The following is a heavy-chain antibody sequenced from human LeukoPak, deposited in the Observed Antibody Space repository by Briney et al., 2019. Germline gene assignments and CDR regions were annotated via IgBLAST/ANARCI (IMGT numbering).Heavy chain of an antibody. CDR2: ISSSGNTI. V-gene: IGHV3-48*03. Sequence: GGSLRLSCAASGFTFSSYEMNWVRQAPGKGLEWVSYISSSGNTIYYADSVKGRFTISRDDAKNSLYLQMNSLRAEDTAVYYCVEGPIGYFQHWGQGTLVTVSS. CDR1: GFTFSSYE. D-gene: IGHD3-10*01. CDR3: VEGPIGYFQH. J-gene: IGHJ1*01.